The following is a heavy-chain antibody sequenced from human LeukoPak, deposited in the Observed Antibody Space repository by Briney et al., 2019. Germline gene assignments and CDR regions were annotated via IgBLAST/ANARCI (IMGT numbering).Heavy chain of an antibody. CDR3: AKGKDYYYYYYMDV. J-gene: IGHJ6*03. CDR1: GFTFSDFY. CDR2: ISGGSDTI. V-gene: IGHV3-11*04. Sequence: PGGSLRLSCTASGFTFSDFYMNWLRQTPGKGLEWIAHISGGSDTIQYTESLQGRFTISRDNSKNTLYLQMNSLRAEDTAVYYCAKGKDYYYYYYMDVWGKGTTVTVSS.